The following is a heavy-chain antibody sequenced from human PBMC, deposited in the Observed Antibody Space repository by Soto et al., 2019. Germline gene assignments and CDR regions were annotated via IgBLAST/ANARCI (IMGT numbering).Heavy chain of an antibody. CDR3: ALHVPAASYYYGMDV. V-gene: IGHV1-69*12. D-gene: IGHD2-2*01. CDR2: IIPIFGTA. Sequence: QVQLVQSGAEVKKPGSSVKVSCKASGGTFSSYAISWVRQAPGHGLEWMGGIIPIFGTANYAQKVQGRVTITADESTTTAYMELSSLRSEDTAVNYCALHVPAASYYYGMDVWGQGTTVTVSS. J-gene: IGHJ6*02. CDR1: GGTFSSYA.